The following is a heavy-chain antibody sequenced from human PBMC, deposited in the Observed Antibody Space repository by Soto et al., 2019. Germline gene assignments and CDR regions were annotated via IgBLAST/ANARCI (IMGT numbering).Heavy chain of an antibody. CDR3: ARGSSIAARGRFDY. Sequence: LSLTCTVSGGSISSYYWSWIRQPPGKGLEWIGYIYYSGSTNYNPSLKSRVTISVDTSKNQFSLKLSSVTAADTAVYYCARGSSIAARGRFDYWGQGTMVTVSS. V-gene: IGHV4-59*01. CDR2: IYYSGST. D-gene: IGHD6-6*01. CDR1: GGSISSYY. J-gene: IGHJ4*02.